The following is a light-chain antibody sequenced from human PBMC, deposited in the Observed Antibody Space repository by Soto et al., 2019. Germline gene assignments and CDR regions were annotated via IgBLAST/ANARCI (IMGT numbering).Light chain of an antibody. CDR3: QHYNSFSRT. CDR2: KAA. CDR1: DNIVHW. Sequence: DIQMTQSPSTLSASVGDRVAITSRASDNIVHWVAWYQQKPGKAPKLLIYKAANLADEVPSRFAGSGSGTDFTLTITRLQPDDFATYYCQHYNSFSRTFGQGTKVDI. V-gene: IGKV1-5*03. J-gene: IGKJ1*01.